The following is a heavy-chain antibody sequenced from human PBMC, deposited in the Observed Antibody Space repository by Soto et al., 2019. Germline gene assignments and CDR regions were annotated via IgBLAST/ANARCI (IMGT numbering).Heavy chain of an antibody. Sequence: QEQVVESGGGVVQPGRSLRLSCAASGFTFSTHAMHWVRQAPGRGLEWVAIILYDGTTKDYADSVKGRFTISRDNSKNAVYLQMNSLRSEDTALYYCARDWRTAGTTGWFDPWGQGTLVTVSS. CDR3: ARDWRTAGTTGWFDP. J-gene: IGHJ5*02. D-gene: IGHD6-13*01. CDR2: ILYDGTTK. V-gene: IGHV3-30-3*01. CDR1: GFTFSTHA.